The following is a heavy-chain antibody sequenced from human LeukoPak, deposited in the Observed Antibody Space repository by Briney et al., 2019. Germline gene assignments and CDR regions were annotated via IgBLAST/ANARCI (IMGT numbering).Heavy chain of an antibody. CDR3: AKGPDDILTGYSDY. CDR1: GFTFDDYA. D-gene: IGHD3-9*01. CDR2: ISWNSGSI. V-gene: IGHV3-9*01. Sequence: SLRLSCAASGFTFDDYAMHWVRQAPGKGLEWVSGISWNSGSIGYADSVKGRFTISRDNAKNSLYLQMNSLKAEDTALYYCAKGPDDILTGYSDYWGQGTLVTVSS. J-gene: IGHJ4*02.